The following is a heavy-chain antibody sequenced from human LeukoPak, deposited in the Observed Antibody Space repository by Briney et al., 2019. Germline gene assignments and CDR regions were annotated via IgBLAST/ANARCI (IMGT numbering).Heavy chain of an antibody. V-gene: IGHV4-59*01. CDR1: GGSFSGYY. D-gene: IGHD5-18*01. CDR3: ARGGYNYGGHNWFDP. J-gene: IGHJ5*02. CDR2: VYNSGST. Sequence: PSETLSLTCAVYGGSFSGYYWSWIRQPPGKGLEWIGYVYNSGSTNYNPSLKSRVTISVDTSKNQFSLKLSSVTAADTAVYYCARGGYNYGGHNWFDPWGQGTLVTVSS.